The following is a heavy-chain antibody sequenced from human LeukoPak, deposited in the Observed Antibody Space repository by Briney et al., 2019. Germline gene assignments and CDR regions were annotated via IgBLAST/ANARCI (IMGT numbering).Heavy chain of an antibody. J-gene: IGHJ4*02. V-gene: IGHV1-2*02. D-gene: IGHD3/OR15-3a*01. Sequence: ASVKVFCKASGYTFTGYYMHWVRQAPGQGLEWMGWINPNSGGTNYAQKFQGRVTMTRDTSISTAYMELSRLTSDDTAVYFCARGFFDNYFDYWGQGTLVTVSS. CDR3: ARGFFDNYFDY. CDR2: INPNSGGT. CDR1: GYTFTGYY.